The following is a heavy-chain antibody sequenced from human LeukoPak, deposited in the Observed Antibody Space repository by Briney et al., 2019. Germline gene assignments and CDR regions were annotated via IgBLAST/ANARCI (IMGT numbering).Heavy chain of an antibody. CDR3: VREGSGSTHYMDV. Sequence: PGGPLRLSCAASRFTFSSYGMHWVRQAPGKGLEWVSSITGSSKSIDYADSVKGRFAISRDNAKNSLFLQMDSLRVEDTAVYYCVREGSGSTHYMDVWGKGTTVTVSS. D-gene: IGHD3-10*01. CDR2: ITGSSKSI. CDR1: RFTFSSYG. J-gene: IGHJ6*03. V-gene: IGHV3-21*01.